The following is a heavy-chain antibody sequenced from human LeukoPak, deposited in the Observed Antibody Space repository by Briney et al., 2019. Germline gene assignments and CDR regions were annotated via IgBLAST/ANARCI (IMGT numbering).Heavy chain of an antibody. Sequence: GGSLRLSCAASGFTVSSNYMSWVRQAPGKGLEWVSAIYSGGSTYYADSVKGRFTISRDNSKNTLYLQMNSLRAEDTAVYYCLGGEWFGTFDIWGQGTMVTVSS. CDR3: LGGEWFGTFDI. CDR2: IYSGGST. D-gene: IGHD3-3*01. V-gene: IGHV3-53*01. J-gene: IGHJ3*02. CDR1: GFTVSSNY.